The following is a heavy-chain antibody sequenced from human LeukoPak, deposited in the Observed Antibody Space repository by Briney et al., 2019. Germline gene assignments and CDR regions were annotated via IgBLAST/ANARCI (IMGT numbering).Heavy chain of an antibody. J-gene: IGHJ6*02. V-gene: IGHV1-8*02. CDR2: MNPNSGNT. CDR3: ARRREWQQLVQYYGMDV. CDR1: GGTFSSYA. Sequence: GASVKVSCKASGGTFSSYAINWVRQATGQGLEWMGWMNPNSGNTGYAQKFQGRVTMTRNTSISTAYMELSSLRSEDTAVYYCARRREWQQLVQYYGMDVWGQGTTVTVSS. D-gene: IGHD6-13*01.